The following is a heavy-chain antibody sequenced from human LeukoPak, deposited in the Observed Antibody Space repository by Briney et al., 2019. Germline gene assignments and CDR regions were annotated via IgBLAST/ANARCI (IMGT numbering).Heavy chain of an antibody. D-gene: IGHD6-6*01. V-gene: IGHV3-66*04. CDR3: ARHSSSTVY. Sequence: PGGSLRLSCAASGFPFSGNSMHWVRQAPGKGLEWVSVIYSGGSTYYADSVKGRFTISRDNSKNTLYLQMNSLRAEDTAVYYCARHSSSTVYWGQGTLVTVSS. CDR1: GFPFSGNS. CDR2: IYSGGST. J-gene: IGHJ4*02.